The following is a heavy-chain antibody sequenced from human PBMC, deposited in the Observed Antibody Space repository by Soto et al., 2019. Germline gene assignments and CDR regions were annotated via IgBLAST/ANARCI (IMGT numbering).Heavy chain of an antibody. CDR2: INPLGFST. D-gene: IGHD3-10*01. CDR3: ARAAGRFGELYGFAT. CDR1: GYTFTSYN. Sequence: QVQLVQSGAEVKKPGASVKVSCKASGYTFTSYNMHWVRQAPGQGLEWVGMINPLGFSTTYAQKYRARVTMTRKTSSSTDYMELKNRRSDDTAVYYGARAAGRFGELYGFATWGQGPLVTVSP. J-gene: IGHJ5*02. V-gene: IGHV1-46*01.